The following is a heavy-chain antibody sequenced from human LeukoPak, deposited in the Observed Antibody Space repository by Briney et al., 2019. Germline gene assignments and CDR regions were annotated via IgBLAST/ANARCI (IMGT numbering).Heavy chain of an antibody. D-gene: IGHD2-2*01. J-gene: IGHJ4*02. CDR2: FDPEDGET. V-gene: IGHV1-24*01. Sequence: ASVKVSCKVSGYTLTELSMHWVRLAPGKGLEWMGGFDPEDGETIYAQKFQGRVTMTEDTSTDTAYMELSSLRSEDTAVYYCATLCSSTSCYDYWGQGTLVTVSS. CDR3: ATLCSSTSCYDY. CDR1: GYTLTELS.